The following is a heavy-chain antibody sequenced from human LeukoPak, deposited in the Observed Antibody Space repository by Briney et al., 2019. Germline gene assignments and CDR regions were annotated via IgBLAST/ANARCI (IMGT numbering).Heavy chain of an antibody. D-gene: IGHD6-19*01. V-gene: IGHV3-23*01. CDR1: GFTFSTYT. J-gene: IGHJ4*02. CDR2: IRGSGDNT. CDR3: AKEDSSGWIHY. Sequence: GGSLRLSCAASGFTFSTYTMSWVRQAPGQGLEWVSAIRGSGDNTYYADSVEGRFTISRDNSKNTMYLQVNSLRVEDTAIYYCAKEDSSGWIHYWGQGTLVTVSS.